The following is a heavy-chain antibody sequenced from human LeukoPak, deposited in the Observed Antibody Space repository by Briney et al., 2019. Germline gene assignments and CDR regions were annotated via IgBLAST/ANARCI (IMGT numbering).Heavy chain of an antibody. Sequence: ASVKVSCKASGYTFTGYYMHWVRQAPGQGLEWMGWINPNGGGTNYAQKFQGRVTMTTDTSISTAYMELSRLRSDDTAVYYCARAGYYYDSSGHPFDYWGQGTLVTVSS. D-gene: IGHD3-22*01. CDR3: ARAGYYYDSSGHPFDY. V-gene: IGHV1-2*02. J-gene: IGHJ4*02. CDR2: INPNGGGT. CDR1: GYTFTGYY.